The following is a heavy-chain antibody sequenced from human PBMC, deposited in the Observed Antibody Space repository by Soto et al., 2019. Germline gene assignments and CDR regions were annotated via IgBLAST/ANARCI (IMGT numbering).Heavy chain of an antibody. CDR2: INHSGST. D-gene: IGHD4-17*01. CDR1: GGSFSGYY. CDR3: AREDTTTVTTNY. J-gene: IGHJ4*02. Sequence: PSETLSLTCAVYGGSFSGYYWSWIRQPPGKGLEWIGEINHSGSTNYNPSLKSRVTISVDTSKNQFSLKLSSVTAADTAVYYCAREDTTTVTTNYWGQGTLVTSPQ. V-gene: IGHV4-34*01.